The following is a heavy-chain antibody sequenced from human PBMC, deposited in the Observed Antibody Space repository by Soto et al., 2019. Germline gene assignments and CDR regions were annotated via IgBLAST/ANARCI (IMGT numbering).Heavy chain of an antibody. V-gene: IGHV3-21*06. D-gene: IGHD1-26*01. CDR3: VRENEMAGATSAFEY. J-gene: IGHJ4*02. Sequence: GSLRLSCEASGFRFNSYSMNWVRQAPQKGLEWVSLIDARSNYIYYADSVKGRFTITRDNARNSLYLQRDSLRVEDTAVYYCVRENEMAGATSAFEYWGQGTPVTVSS. CDR1: GFRFNSYS. CDR2: IDARSNYI.